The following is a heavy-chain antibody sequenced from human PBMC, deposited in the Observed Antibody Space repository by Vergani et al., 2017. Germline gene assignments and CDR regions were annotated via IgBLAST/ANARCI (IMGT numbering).Heavy chain of an antibody. CDR2: IHSSGTT. CDR3: ARDSWTSELRGVYWFDT. V-gene: IGHV4-61*02. Sequence: QVQLHESGPGLVKPSQTLSLTCTVSGGSITSGSFYWSWIRQPAGKGLEWIGRIHSSGTTNYNPSLKSRVNLSVDTSKTQFSLRMTSVTAADTAVYYCARDSWTSELRGVYWFDTWGQGTLVSVSS. J-gene: IGHJ5*02. D-gene: IGHD3-10*01. CDR1: GGSITSGSFY.